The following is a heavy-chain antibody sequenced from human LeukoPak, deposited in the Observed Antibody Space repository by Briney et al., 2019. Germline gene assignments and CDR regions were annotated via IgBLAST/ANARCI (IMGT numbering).Heavy chain of an antibody. Sequence: ASVKVSCKASGYTFTSYGISWVRQAPGQGLEWMGWISAYNGNTNYAQKLQGRVTMTTDTSTSTAYMELRSLRSDDTAVYYCARQYCSSTCCQSFDYWGQGTLVTVSS. D-gene: IGHD2-2*01. CDR2: ISAYNGNT. CDR3: ARQYCSSTCCQSFDY. V-gene: IGHV1-18*01. CDR1: GYTFTSYG. J-gene: IGHJ4*02.